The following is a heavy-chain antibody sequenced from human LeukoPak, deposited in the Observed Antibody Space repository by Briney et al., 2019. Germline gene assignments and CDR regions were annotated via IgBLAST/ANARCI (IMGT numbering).Heavy chain of an antibody. Sequence: PGGSLRLSCAASGFTVSSNYMSWVRQAPGKGLEWVSVIYSGGSTYHADSVKGRFTISRDNSKNTLYLQMNSLRAEDTAVYYCARGIRGFLEWFPYYFDYWGQGTLVTVSS. CDR2: IYSGGST. D-gene: IGHD3-3*01. V-gene: IGHV3-53*01. CDR3: ARGIRGFLEWFPYYFDY. CDR1: GFTVSSNY. J-gene: IGHJ4*02.